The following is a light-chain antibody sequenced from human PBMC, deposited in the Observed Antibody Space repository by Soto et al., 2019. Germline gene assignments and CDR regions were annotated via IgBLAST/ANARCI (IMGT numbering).Light chain of an antibody. CDR2: DAS. Sequence: EIVLTQSPGTLSLSPGERATLSCRASQSVSSSYVAWYQQKPGQAPRLLIYDASSRATGIPDRFSGSESGTDFTLTISRRGPEVFAVYYCKQYVISPWTFGQGTKGEVK. V-gene: IGKV3-20*01. J-gene: IGKJ1*01. CDR1: QSVSSSY. CDR3: KQYVISPWT.